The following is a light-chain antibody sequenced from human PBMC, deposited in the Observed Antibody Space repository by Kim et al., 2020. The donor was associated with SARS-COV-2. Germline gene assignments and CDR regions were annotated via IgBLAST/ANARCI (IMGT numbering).Light chain of an antibody. V-gene: IGKV3-20*01. CDR3: QQYGDFVIT. CDR2: GAS. CDR1: QSVSSDS. Sequence: PGERATLSCRASQSVSSDSLAWYQLRPGQAPRLLIYGASTRATGVPSRFSGGGSVTDFTLTITTLEPEDFAVYYCQQYGDFVITFGGGTKV. J-gene: IGKJ4*01.